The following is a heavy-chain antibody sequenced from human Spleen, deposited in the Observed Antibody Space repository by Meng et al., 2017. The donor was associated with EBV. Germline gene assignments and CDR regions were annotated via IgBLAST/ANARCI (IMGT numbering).Heavy chain of an antibody. CDR2: IYHSGCT. V-gene: IGHV4-4*03. Sequence: QLRASGQGWVKPPGTLSLTCAVSGGSISSRKWWSRVRQTPGKGLEWIGKIYHSGCTSYKPSLESRVPISVDKSKNQIFLKVRSVTAADTAVYYCAQRERWGLDPWGQGTLVTVSS. J-gene: IGHJ5*02. D-gene: IGHD3-16*01. CDR1: GGSISSRKW. CDR3: AQRERWGLDP.